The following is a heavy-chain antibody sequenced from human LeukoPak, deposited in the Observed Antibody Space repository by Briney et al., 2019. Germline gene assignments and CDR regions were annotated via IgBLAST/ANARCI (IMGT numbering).Heavy chain of an antibody. CDR2: INPNSGGT. D-gene: IGHD3-22*01. V-gene: IGHV1-2*02. CDR3: ARGYYDSSGYYPFDY. Sequence: GASVKVSCKASGYTFTGYYMHWVRQAPGQGLEWVGWINPNSGGTNYAQKFQGRVTMTRDTSISTAYMELSRLRSDDTAVYYCARGYYDSSGYYPFDYWGQGTLVTVSS. J-gene: IGHJ4*02. CDR1: GYTFTGYY.